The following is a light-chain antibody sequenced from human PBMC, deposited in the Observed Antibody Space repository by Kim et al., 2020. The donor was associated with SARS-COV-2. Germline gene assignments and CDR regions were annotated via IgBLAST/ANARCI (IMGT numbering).Light chain of an antibody. Sequence: SACVGGRVTISSRASQTIRGWMAWYQQKPRKAPKLIIDKACNLEGGVPSRCSGSGSGTEFSLTISNLQPDDCATYYCQQYYDSWTFGQGTKVDIK. CDR3: QQYYDSWT. CDR1: QTIRGW. CDR2: KAC. V-gene: IGKV1-5*03. J-gene: IGKJ1*01.